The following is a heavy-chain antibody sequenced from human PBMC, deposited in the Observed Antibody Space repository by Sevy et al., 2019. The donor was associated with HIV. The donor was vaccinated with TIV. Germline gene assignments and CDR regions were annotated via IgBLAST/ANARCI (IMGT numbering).Heavy chain of an antibody. J-gene: IGHJ4*02. CDR2: INPNSGGT. CDR1: GYTFTDYS. D-gene: IGHD2-8*01. Sequence: ASVKVSCKASGYTFTDYSMHWVRQAPGQGLDWMGRINPNSGGTDYPQKFQGRVTMTRDKSISTVYMERSRLTSDDSAVYYCVRGVFMPAKGHLEYWGQGTLVTVSS. V-gene: IGHV1-2*06. CDR3: VRGVFMPAKGHLEY.